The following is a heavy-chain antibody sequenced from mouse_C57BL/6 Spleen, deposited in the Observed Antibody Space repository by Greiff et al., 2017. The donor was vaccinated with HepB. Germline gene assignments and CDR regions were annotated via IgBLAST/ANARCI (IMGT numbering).Heavy chain of an antibody. CDR2: IYPRSGNT. Sequence: QVQLKESGAELARPGASVKLSCKASGYTFTSYGISWVKQRTGQGLEWIGEIYPRSGNTYYNEKFKGKATLTTDKSSSTAYMELRSLTSEDSAVYFCARGSLQTAQAHYYAMDYWGQGTSVTVSS. D-gene: IGHD3-2*02. CDR3: ARGSLQTAQAHYYAMDY. J-gene: IGHJ4*01. CDR1: GYTFTSYG. V-gene: IGHV1-81*01.